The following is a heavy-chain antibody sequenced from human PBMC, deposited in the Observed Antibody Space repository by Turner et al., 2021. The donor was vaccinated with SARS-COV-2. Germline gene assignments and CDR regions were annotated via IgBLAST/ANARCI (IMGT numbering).Heavy chain of an antibody. CDR1: GYSLTDLS. V-gene: IGHV1-24*01. D-gene: IGHD6-19*01. CDR2: FDPEDGET. CDR3: ATGVAVTGVVVAYYYYYGMDV. J-gene: IGHJ6*02. Sequence: QLQRVPSGAAVTKTGASVKVSCTASGYSLTDLSMHWVRQAPGKGLEWMGGFDPEDGETIYAQKCQGRVTMTEDTSTDTAYMELSGLRSEDTAVYYCATGVAVTGVVVAYYYYYGMDVWGQGTTVTVSS.